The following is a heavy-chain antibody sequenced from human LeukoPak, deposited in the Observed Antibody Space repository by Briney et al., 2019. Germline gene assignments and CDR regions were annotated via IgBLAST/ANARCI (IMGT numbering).Heavy chain of an antibody. V-gene: IGHV1-69*05. CDR1: GDTFSSYA. CDR2: IIPIFGTA. CDR3: ARVGDRDDY. Sequence: ASVKVSCKXSGDTFSSYAISWVRQAPGQGLEWMGRIIPIFGTANYAQKFQGRVTITTDESTSTAYMELSSLRSEDTAVYYCARVGDRDDYWGQGTLVTVSS. D-gene: IGHD5-24*01. J-gene: IGHJ4*02.